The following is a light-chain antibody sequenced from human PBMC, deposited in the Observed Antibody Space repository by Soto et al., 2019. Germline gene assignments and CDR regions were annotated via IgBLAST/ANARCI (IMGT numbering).Light chain of an antibody. CDR2: AAS. CDR3: HQSFNTPWT. CDR1: QSISSY. Sequence: DLKMTQSPFSLSATVGDRVTIACRASQSISSYLNWYQLKPGKAPKLLIYAASSLQSGVPSRFSGSGSGTVFTLTISSLQPEDFAIYYCHQSFNTPWTFGQGTKVDIK. V-gene: IGKV1-39*01. J-gene: IGKJ1*01.